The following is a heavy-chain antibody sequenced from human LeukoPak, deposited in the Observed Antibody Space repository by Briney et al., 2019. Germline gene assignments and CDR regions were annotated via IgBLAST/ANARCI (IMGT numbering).Heavy chain of an antibody. V-gene: IGHV4-59*01. J-gene: IGHJ4*02. D-gene: IGHD6-19*01. CDR2: IYYSGST. CDR1: GGSIRSYY. CDR3: ARAVAGHFDY. Sequence: SETLSLTCTVSGGSIRSYYWSWIRQPPGKGLEWIGYIYYSGSTNYNPSLKSRVTISVDTSKNQFSLKLSSVTAADTAVYYCARAVAGHFDYWGQGTLVTVSS.